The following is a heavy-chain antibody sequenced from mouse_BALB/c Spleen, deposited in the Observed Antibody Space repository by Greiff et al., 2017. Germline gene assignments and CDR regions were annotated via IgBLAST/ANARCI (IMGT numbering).Heavy chain of an antibody. CDR3: ARGLLLLWYFDV. Sequence: VMLVESGPGLVAPSQSLSITCTVSGFSLTSYGVHWVRQPPGKGLEWLGVIWAGGSTNYNSALMSRLSISKDNSKSQVFLKMNSLQTDDTAMYYCARGLLLLWYFDVWGAGTTVTVSS. V-gene: IGHV2-9*02. J-gene: IGHJ1*01. CDR1: GFSLTSYG. D-gene: IGHD1-1*01. CDR2: IWAGGST.